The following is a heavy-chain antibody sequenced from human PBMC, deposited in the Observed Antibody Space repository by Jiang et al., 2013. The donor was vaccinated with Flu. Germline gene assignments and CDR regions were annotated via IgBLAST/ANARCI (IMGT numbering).Heavy chain of an antibody. CDR1: GFTFSTHA. Sequence: QLLESGGGLVQPGGSLRLSCAASGFTFSTHAMTWVRQAPGKGLEWVSTISGSGGSTYYADSAKGRFTISRDNSKNTMYLQMNSLRADDTAVYYCAKHKGGSDFVIYYGMDVWGQGTTVTVSS. J-gene: IGHJ6*02. CDR3: AKHKGGSDFVIYYGMDV. D-gene: IGHD5-12*01. CDR2: ISGSGGST. V-gene: IGHV3-23*01.